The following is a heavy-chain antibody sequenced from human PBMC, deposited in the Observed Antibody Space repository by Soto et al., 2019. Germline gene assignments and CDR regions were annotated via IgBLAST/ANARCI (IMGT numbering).Heavy chain of an antibody. CDR2: IIPILGIA. V-gene: IGHV1-69*02. J-gene: IGHJ5*02. CDR3: ARVPDTSCSGGSCYSGRYWFDP. Sequence: ASVKASCKASGGTFSSYTSSWVRQAPGQGLEWMGRIIPILGIANYAQKFQGRVTITADKSTSTAYMELSSLRSEDTAVYYCARVPDTSCSGGSCYSGRYWFDPWGQGTLVTVSS. D-gene: IGHD2-15*01. CDR1: GGTFSSYT.